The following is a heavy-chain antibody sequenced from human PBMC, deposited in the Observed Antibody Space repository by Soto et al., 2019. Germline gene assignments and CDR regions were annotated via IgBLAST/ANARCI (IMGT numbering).Heavy chain of an antibody. V-gene: IGHV1-2*04. D-gene: IGHD3-3*01. CDR1: GYTFTGYY. CDR2: INPNSGGT. Sequence: ASVKVSCKASGYTFTGYYMHWVRQAPGQGLEWMGWINPNSGGTNYAQKFQGWVTMTRDTSISTAYMELSRLRSDDTAVYYCARGDFMGYYYGMDAWGQGTTVTVSS. J-gene: IGHJ6*02. CDR3: ARGDFMGYYYGMDA.